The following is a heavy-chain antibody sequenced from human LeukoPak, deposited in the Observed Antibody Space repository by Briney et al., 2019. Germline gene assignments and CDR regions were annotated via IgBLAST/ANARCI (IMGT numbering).Heavy chain of an antibody. CDR1: GFTFNSYG. D-gene: IGHD5-18*01. J-gene: IGHJ5*02. V-gene: IGHV3-23*01. CDR3: AKDRSRRWIQLWLSSWFDP. CDR2: ISGSGSGGST. Sequence: GGSLRLSCAASGFTFNSYGMSWVRQATGKGLEWVSAISGSGSGGSTYYAGSVKGRFTISRDNSKNTLYLQMNSLRAEDTAVYYCAKDRSRRWIQLWLSSWFDPWGQGTLVTVSS.